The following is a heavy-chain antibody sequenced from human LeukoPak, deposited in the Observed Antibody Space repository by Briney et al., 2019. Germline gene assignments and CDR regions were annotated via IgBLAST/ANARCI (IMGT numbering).Heavy chain of an antibody. Sequence: ASVKVSCKASGYTFTSYGISWVRQAPGQGLEWMGWISAYNGNTNYAQKLQGRVTMTTDTSTSTAYVELRSLRSDDTAVYYCARDILTGPQRVDYWGQGALVTVSS. CDR2: ISAYNGNT. D-gene: IGHD3-9*01. J-gene: IGHJ4*02. CDR3: ARDILTGPQRVDY. V-gene: IGHV1-18*01. CDR1: GYTFTSYG.